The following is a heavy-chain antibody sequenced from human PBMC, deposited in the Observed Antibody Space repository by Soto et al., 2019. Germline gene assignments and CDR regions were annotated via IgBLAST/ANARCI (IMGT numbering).Heavy chain of an antibody. CDR2: IYHSGST. V-gene: IGHV4-38-2*01. CDR1: GYSISSGYF. Sequence: SETLSLTCAVSGYSISSGYFWGWVRQPPGKGLEWIGTIYHSGSTYYNPSLKSRVTISVDTSKNQFSLRLTSVTAADTAVYYCARGGGITVVRGAVDYWGQGTLVTVSS. D-gene: IGHD3-10*01. CDR3: ARGGGITVVRGAVDY. J-gene: IGHJ4*02.